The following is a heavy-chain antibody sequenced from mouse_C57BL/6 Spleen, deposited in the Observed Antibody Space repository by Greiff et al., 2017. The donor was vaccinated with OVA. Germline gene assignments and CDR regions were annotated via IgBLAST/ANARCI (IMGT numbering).Heavy chain of an antibody. CDR2: ISYDGSN. CDR1: GYSITSGYY. D-gene: IGHD1-1*01. V-gene: IGHV3-6*01. Sequence: EVQVVESGPGLVKPSQSLSLTCSVTGYSITSGYYWNWIRQFPGNKLEWMGYISYDGSNNYNPSLKNRISITRDTSKNQFFLKLNSVTTEDTATYYCARDLLRSYGAMDYWGQGTSVTVSS. CDR3: ARDLLRSYGAMDY. J-gene: IGHJ4*01.